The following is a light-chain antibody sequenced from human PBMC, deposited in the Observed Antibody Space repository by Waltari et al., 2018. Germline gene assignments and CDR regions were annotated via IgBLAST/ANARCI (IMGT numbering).Light chain of an antibody. Sequence: CRASQGISSYLAWYKQKPRKAPKLLIYAASTLQSGVPSRFSGSGSGTDFTLTISCLQSEDFATYYCQQYYSYPRVTFGPGTKVDIK. CDR2: AAS. CDR1: QGISSY. J-gene: IGKJ3*01. CDR3: QQYYSYPRVT. V-gene: IGKV1-8*01.